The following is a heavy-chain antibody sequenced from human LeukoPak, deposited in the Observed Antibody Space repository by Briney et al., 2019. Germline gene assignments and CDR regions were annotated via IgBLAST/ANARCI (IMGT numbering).Heavy chain of an antibody. J-gene: IGHJ4*02. CDR1: GYTFTGYY. CDR3: ARDRSYCSGGSCYNGLSY. Sequence: ASVKVSCKASGYTFTGYYMHWVRQAPGQGLEWMGWINPNSGGTNYAQKFQGRVTMTRDTSISTAYMELSRLRSDDTAVYYCARDRSYCSGGSCYNGLSYWGQGTLVTVSS. CDR2: INPNSGGT. D-gene: IGHD2-15*01. V-gene: IGHV1-2*02.